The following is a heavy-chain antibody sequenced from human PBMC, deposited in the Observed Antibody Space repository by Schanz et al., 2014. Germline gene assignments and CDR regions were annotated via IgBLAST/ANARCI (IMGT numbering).Heavy chain of an antibody. CDR1: GFTLSNSD. D-gene: IGHD5-12*01. V-gene: IGHV3-23*04. CDR3: ASPSGYSDYGTYFDF. CDR2: LSGSGGRT. Sequence: EVQLVESGGGLVQPGGSLRLSCAASGFTLSNSDMHWVRQGTGKGLEWVSALSGSGGRTYYADSVKGRFTISRDNSKITLYLQMTSLRAEDTAVYYCASPSGYSDYGTYFDFWGQGTLVTVSS. J-gene: IGHJ4*02.